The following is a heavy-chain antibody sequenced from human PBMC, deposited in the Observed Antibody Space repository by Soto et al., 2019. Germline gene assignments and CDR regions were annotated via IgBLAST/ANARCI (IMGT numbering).Heavy chain of an antibody. J-gene: IGHJ4*01. CDR2: IIPLFGTL. CDR1: GGTFSNHL. D-gene: IGHD3-10*01. Sequence: ASVKVSCKASGGTFSNHLISWVRQAPGQGLEWMGTIIPLFGTLNYAQKLQGRVTLSADRSTSTAYMELSSLRSDDTAVYYCASGSLYGSGSYPVDYWGQGTLVTVSS. V-gene: IGHV1-69*06. CDR3: ASGSLYGSGSYPVDY.